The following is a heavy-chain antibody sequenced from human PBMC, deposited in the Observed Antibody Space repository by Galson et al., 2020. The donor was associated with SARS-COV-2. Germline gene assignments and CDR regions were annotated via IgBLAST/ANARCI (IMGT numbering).Heavy chain of an antibody. D-gene: IGHD3-16*01. Sequence: GGSLRLSCVVSGFTFSDSWMSWVRQAPNKGLEWVANINRDGSETYSVDSVEGRFTISRDNTRNSLFLQMNSLRVDDTAVYFCARALGHPDFDSWGQGNLVTVSS. J-gene: IGHJ4*02. CDR1: GFTFSDSW. CDR2: INRDGSET. V-gene: IGHV3-7*02. CDR3: ARALGHPDFDS.